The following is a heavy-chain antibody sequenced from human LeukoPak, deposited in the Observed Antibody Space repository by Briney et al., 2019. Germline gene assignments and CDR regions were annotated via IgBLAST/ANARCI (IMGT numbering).Heavy chain of an antibody. D-gene: IGHD6-6*01. CDR3: ARAPGYRENDPSIAARGDY. J-gene: IGHJ4*02. CDR1: GYTFTGYY. Sequence: VKVSCKASGYTFTGYYIHWVRQVPGQGLEWMGWINPNTGGTNCAQKFQGRVTMTRDTSISTAYMDLSRLTSDDTAVYYCARAPGYRENDPSIAARGDYWGQGTLVTVSS. V-gene: IGHV1-2*02. CDR2: INPNTGGT.